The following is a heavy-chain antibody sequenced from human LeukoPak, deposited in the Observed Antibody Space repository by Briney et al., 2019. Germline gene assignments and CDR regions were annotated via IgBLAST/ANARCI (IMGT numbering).Heavy chain of an antibody. J-gene: IGHJ4*02. Sequence: SETLSLTCTVSGGSISTSNYYWGWIRQPPGKGLEWIGNIFYSGSTYYSPSLRSRVTISLDTSRNQFSLKLNSVTAADTAVYYCARGVVIAPQTFDYWGQGTLVTVSS. D-gene: IGHD2-21*01. CDR1: GGSISTSNYY. CDR3: ARGVVIAPQTFDY. V-gene: IGHV4-39*07. CDR2: IFYSGST.